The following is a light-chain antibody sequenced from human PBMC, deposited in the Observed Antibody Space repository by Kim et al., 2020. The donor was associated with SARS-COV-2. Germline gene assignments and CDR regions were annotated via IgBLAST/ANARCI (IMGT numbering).Light chain of an antibody. J-gene: IGKJ4*01. CDR2: AAS. Sequence: SPGERATLSCRASQTVSSYYVAWYQQTGGEAPRLIIYAASSRATVLADMCGGRGSRTDFPLTSSRLQPEDFVVYCCQQYGTSPFTFGGGTKVDIK. V-gene: IGKV3-20*01. CDR3: QQYGTSPFT. CDR1: QTVSSYY.